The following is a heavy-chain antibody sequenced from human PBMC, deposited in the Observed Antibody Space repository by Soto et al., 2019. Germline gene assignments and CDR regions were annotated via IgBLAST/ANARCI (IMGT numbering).Heavy chain of an antibody. CDR1: AGSISRYY. CDR3: VGSLMSRAMESFDY. J-gene: IGHJ4*02. V-gene: IGHV4-59*01. CDR2: ISYTVDA. D-gene: IGHD5-18*01. Sequence: SETLSLTCSVSAGSISRYYWGWVRQSPGEGLEWIAHISYTVDASYNPSLKSRVTISLDTSKNQIALRLMSVTAADTAVYYCVGSLMSRAMESFDYWGQGTLVTVSS.